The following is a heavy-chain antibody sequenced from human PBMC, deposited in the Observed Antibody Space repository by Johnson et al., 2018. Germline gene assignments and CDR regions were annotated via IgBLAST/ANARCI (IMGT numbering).Heavy chain of an antibody. CDR3: ARGLEYGGNFEWFDP. D-gene: IGHD4-23*01. Sequence: QVQLVQSGGGVVQPGGSLRLSCSASGFSFSNHVMHWVRQAPGKGLEWVAVTSNDEGIKYYVGSVTGRFTISRDVAKNTLYLQMNSLRAEDTAVYSCARGLEYGGNFEWFDPWGQGTLVTVSS. V-gene: IGHV3-30*03. CDR2: TSNDEGIK. CDR1: GFSFSNHV. J-gene: IGHJ5*02.